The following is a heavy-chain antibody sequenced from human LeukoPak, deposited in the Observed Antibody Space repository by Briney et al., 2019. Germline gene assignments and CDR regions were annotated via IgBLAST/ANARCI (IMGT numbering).Heavy chain of an antibody. Sequence: ASVKVSCKASGYIFTSHDITWVRQAAGQGLEWMGWMNPNSGDTGYAQKFQGRVTMTTDTSTSTAYKELRSLRSDDTAVYYCARDVYSSSWYVVEYFQHWGQGTLVTVSS. D-gene: IGHD6-13*01. J-gene: IGHJ1*01. CDR2: MNPNSGDT. V-gene: IGHV1-8*01. CDR3: ARDVYSSSWYVVEYFQH. CDR1: GYIFTSHD.